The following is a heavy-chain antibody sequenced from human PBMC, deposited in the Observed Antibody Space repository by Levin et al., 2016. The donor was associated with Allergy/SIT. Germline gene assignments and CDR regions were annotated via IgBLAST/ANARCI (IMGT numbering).Heavy chain of an antibody. CDR3: ARGQVGTKFYGISGYSHNYGMDV. J-gene: IGHJ6*02. D-gene: IGHD3-22*01. CDR1: GYNFHMYN. Sequence: ASVKVSCKASGYNFHMYNITWVRQAPGQGLEWMGWISGHNGDKKSAQRFRNRMSLTADTSTSTAYLELWSLRFDDTAVYYCARGQVGTKFYGISGYSHNYGMDVWGPGTTVTVSS. V-gene: IGHV1-18*01. CDR2: ISGHNGDK.